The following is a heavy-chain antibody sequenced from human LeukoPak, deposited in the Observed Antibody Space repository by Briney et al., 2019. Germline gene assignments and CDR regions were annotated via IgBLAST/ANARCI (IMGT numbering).Heavy chain of an antibody. CDR1: GGSISSSSYY. CDR3: ARLSPSSGYYLTPLY. J-gene: IGHJ4*02. Sequence: SETLSLTCTVSGGSISSSSYYWCWIRQPPGKGLVWIGSIYYSGSTYYNPSLKSRVTISVDTSKNQFSLKLSSVTAADTAVYYCARLSPSSGYYLTPLYWGQGTLVTVSS. CDR2: IYYSGST. D-gene: IGHD3-22*01. V-gene: IGHV4-39*01.